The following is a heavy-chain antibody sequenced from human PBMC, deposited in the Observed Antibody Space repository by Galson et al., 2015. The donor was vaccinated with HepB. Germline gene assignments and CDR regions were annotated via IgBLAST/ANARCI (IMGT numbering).Heavy chain of an antibody. CDR1: GGAISGYY. D-gene: IGHD2-15*01. V-gene: IGHV4-4*07. J-gene: IGHJ4*02. CDR3: ARGSGGILYYFDS. Sequence: TLSLTCTVSGGAISGYYWSWIRQPAGKGLEWIGHIYTTGSAKYKPSLKSRVTMSVDTSKNQFSLRLSSVTAADTAVYYCARGSGGILYYFDSWGQGTLVTVSS. CDR2: IYTTGSA.